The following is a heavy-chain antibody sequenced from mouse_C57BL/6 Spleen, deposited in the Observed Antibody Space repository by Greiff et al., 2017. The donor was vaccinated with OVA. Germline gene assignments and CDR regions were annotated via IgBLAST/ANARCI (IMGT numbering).Heavy chain of an antibody. J-gene: IGHJ3*01. V-gene: IGHV1-55*01. D-gene: IGHD1-1*01. Sequence: QVQLKQPGAELVKPGASVKMSCKASGYTFTSYWITWVKQRPGQGLEWIGAIYPGSGSTNYNEKFKSKATLTVDTSSSTAYMQLSSLTAEDSAVYDCARKLRVFAYWGQGTLVTVSA. CDR2: IYPGSGST. CDR1: GYTFTSYW. CDR3: ARKLRVFAY.